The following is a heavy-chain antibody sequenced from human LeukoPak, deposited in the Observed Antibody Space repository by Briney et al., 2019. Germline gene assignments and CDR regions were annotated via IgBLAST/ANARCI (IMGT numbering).Heavy chain of an antibody. V-gene: IGHV3-43*01. CDR1: GFTFDDYT. CDR3: AKDIGVGYCNGCLFDY. CDR2: ISWDGGST. D-gene: IGHD2-15*01. Sequence: PGGSLRLSCAASGFTFDDYTMHWVRQAPGKGLEWVSLISWDGGSTYYADSVKGRFTISRDNSKNSPYPQMNSLRTEDTALYYCAKDIGVGYCNGCLFDYWGQGTLVTVSS. J-gene: IGHJ4*02.